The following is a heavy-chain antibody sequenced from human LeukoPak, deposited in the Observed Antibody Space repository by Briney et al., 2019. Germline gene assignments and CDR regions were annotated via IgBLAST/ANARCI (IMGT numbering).Heavy chain of an antibody. CDR1: GGTFISYA. CDR2: IIPIFGTA. J-gene: IGHJ4*02. V-gene: IGHV1-69*13. CDR3: VAVGGWEFDY. D-gene: IGHD6-19*01. Sequence: ASVKVSCKASGGTFISYAISWVRQAPGQGLEWMGGIIPIFGTANYAQKFQGRVTITADESTSTAYMELSSLRSEDTAVYYCVAVGGWEFDYWGQGTLVTVSS.